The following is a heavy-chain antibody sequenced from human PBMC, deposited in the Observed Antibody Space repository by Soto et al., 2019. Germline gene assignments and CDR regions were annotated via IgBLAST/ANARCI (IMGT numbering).Heavy chain of an antibody. CDR2: VIPVLTTT. J-gene: IGHJ6*02. D-gene: IGHD2-21*02. Sequence: QVQLVHSGAEVKKPGSSVRVSCRSSGDTFSSYIVNWLRLAPGRVLEWMGRVIPVLTTTDYAQNFRGRVTISADRSTNTVYLDLSSRRSDDTAVYYCARRRYCGYDCYHKHYYGMDVWGQGSLVTVAS. V-gene: IGHV1-69*08. CDR1: GDTFSSYI. CDR3: ARRRYCGYDCYHKHYYGMDV.